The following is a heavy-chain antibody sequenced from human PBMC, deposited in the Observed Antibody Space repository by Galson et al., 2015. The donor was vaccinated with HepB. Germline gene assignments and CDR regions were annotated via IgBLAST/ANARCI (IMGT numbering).Heavy chain of an antibody. D-gene: IGHD6-19*01. Sequence: SLRLSCAASGFTFSSYSMNWVSQAPGKGLAWVSAISGDDDTTYYADSVKGRFTISRDNSKNTLFLQMNSLRVEDTAIYYCAKTGRGWFSFDSWGQGTLVTVSS. CDR1: GFTFSSYS. CDR3: AKTGRGWFSFDS. V-gene: IGHV3-23*01. CDR2: ISGDDDTT. J-gene: IGHJ4*02.